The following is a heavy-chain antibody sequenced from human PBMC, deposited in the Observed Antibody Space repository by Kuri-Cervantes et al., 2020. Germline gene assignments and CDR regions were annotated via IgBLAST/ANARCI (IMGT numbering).Heavy chain of an antibody. J-gene: IGHJ4*02. V-gene: IGHV1-46*01. CDR3: ARAYCSSTSCSNFDY. CDR2: INPSGGST. D-gene: IGHD2-2*01. CDR1: GYTFTSYY. Sequence: ASVKVSCKASGYTFTSYYMHWVRQAPGQGLEWMGRINPSGGSTSYAQKFQGRVTITADESTSTAYMELSSLRSEDTAVYYCARAYCSSTSCSNFDYWGQGTLVTVSS.